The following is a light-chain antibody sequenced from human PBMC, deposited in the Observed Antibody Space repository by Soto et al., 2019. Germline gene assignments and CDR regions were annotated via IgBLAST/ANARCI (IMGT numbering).Light chain of an antibody. Sequence: DIVMTQSPDSLAVSLGARATINCKSSQTVFRSSDNKNYLAWYQQKPGQPPKLLIYLASTRESGVPDRFSGSGSWTDFTLTISSLQAEDVATYYCQQYHSPPVTFGGGTKVEIK. CDR2: LAS. J-gene: IGKJ4*01. V-gene: IGKV4-1*01. CDR3: QQYHSPPVT. CDR1: QTVFRSSDNKNY.